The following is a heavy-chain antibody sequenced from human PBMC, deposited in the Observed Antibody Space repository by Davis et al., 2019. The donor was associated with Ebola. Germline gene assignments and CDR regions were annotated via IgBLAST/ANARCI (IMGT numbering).Heavy chain of an antibody. J-gene: IGHJ6*02. CDR1: GYSFTSYW. V-gene: IGHV5-10-1*01. CDR3: ARPYYYYYGMDV. Sequence: KVSCKGSGYSFTSYWISWVRQMPGKGLEWMGTIDPSDSYTNYSPSFQGHVTISADKSISTADLQWSSLKASDTAMYYCARPYYYYYGMDVWGQGTTVTVSS. CDR2: IDPSDSYT.